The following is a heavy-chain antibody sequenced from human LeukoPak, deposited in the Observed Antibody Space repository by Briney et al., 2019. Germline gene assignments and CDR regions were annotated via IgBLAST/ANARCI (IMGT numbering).Heavy chain of an antibody. Sequence: SETLSLTCTVSGGSISSYYWSWIRQPPGKGLGWIGYICYSGSTNYNPSLKRRVTISVDTSKNQFSLKLSSVTAADTAVYYCARVPYTYDSSAYYFDFWGQGTLVTVSS. CDR3: ARVPYTYDSSAYYFDF. V-gene: IGHV4-59*01. CDR2: ICYSGST. D-gene: IGHD3-22*01. J-gene: IGHJ4*02. CDR1: GGSISSYY.